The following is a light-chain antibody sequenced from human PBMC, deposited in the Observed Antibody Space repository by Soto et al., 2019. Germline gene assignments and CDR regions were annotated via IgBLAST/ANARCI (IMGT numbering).Light chain of an antibody. CDR3: CSYAGSNTFV. J-gene: IGLJ1*01. CDR2: EGS. V-gene: IGLV2-23*01. Sequence: QSVLTQPASVSGSPGQSITISCTGTSSDVGSYNLVSWYQHHPGKAPKLFIYEGSKRPSGVSPRFSASKSGNTASLTISGLQAEDEADYYCCSYAGSNTFVFGTGTKVTVL. CDR1: SSDVGSYNL.